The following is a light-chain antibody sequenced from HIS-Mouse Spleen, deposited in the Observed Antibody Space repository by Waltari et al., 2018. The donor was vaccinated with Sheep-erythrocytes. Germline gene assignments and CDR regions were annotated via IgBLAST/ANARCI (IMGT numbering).Light chain of an antibody. CDR1: QSVSSY. J-gene: IGKJ2*01. CDR2: DAS. V-gene: IGKV3-11*01. Sequence: EIVLTQSPATLSLSPGERATLSCRASQSVSSYLAWYHQKPGQAPRLLIYDASNRATGIPARFSGRGSGTDFTLTISSLEPEDVAVYYCQQRSNWYTFGQGTKLEIK. CDR3: QQRSNWYT.